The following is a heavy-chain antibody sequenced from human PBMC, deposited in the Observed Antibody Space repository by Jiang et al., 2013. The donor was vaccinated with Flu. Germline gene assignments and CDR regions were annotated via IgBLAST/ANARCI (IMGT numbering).Heavy chain of an antibody. J-gene: IGHJ6*02. CDR1: RHLQQLC. CDR2: IIPIFGTA. V-gene: IGHV1-69*01. D-gene: IGHD2/OR15-2a*01. Sequence: EVKKPGVLGEGLLQGFWRHLQQLCYQLGATGPGQGLEWMGGIIPIFGTANYAQKFQGRVTITADESTSTAYMELSSLRSEDTAVYYCARDSGSLRKIVLTPPLTYGMDVWGQGTTVTVSS. CDR3: ARDSGSLRKIVLTPPLTYGMDV.